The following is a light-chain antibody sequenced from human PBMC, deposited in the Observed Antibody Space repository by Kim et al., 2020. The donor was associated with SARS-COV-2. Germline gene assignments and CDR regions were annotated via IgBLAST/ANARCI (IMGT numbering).Light chain of an antibody. CDR3: TSYTYSDTVV. Sequence: QSVVTQPASVSGSPGQSITISCTGTSSDVGAHDFVSWYQHHPGKAPKLMIYDVSKRPSGVSNRFSGSKSGNTASLTISGLQAEDEADYYCTSYTYSDTVVFGGGTQLTVL. CDR2: DVS. CDR1: SSDVGAHDF. V-gene: IGLV2-14*03. J-gene: IGLJ3*02.